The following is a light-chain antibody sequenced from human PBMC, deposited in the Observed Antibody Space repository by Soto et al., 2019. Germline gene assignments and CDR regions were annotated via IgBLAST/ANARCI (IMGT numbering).Light chain of an antibody. CDR3: QHYNNWPPWT. CDR2: GAS. Sequence: EIVMTQSPATLSVSPGERATLSCRASQSVSSNLAWYQQKPGQAPRLLIYGASTRATGIPARFSGSGSGTKFTLTISSLRSEDFAVYYCQHYNNWPPWTFGQGTK. J-gene: IGKJ1*01. CDR1: QSVSSN. V-gene: IGKV3-15*01.